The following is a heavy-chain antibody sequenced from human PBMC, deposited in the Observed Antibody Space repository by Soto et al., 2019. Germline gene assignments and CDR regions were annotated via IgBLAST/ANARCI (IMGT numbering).Heavy chain of an antibody. CDR3: ARHPGTMDTSDLDY. D-gene: IGHD1-1*01. CDR2: IYPGDSDT. CDR1: GYSFTSHW. J-gene: IGHJ4*02. Sequence: GESLKISGEASGYSFTSHWIGWVLQMPGKGLAWMGIIYPGDSDTRYSPAFQGQVTISADKSITYIQWSSLKASDTAMYYCARHPGTMDTSDLDYWGQGTLVTVSS. V-gene: IGHV5-51*01.